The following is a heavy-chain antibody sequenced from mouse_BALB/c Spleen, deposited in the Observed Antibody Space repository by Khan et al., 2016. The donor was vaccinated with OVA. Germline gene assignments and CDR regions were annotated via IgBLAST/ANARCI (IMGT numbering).Heavy chain of an antibody. CDR1: GFSLTGYA. V-gene: IGHV2-6-7*01. Sequence: QVQLKQSGPGLVAPSQSLSITCSVSGFSLTGYAVNWVRQPPGKGLEWLGMIWGDGRTDYNSALKSRLSISKDNSERQVFLKMNSLQTDDTARSYCATSDGMDYWGQGTSVTVSS. CDR3: ATSDGMDY. J-gene: IGHJ4*01. CDR2: IWGDGRT.